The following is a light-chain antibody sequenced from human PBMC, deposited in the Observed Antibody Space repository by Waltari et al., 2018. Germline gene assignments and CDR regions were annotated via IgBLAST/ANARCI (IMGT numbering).Light chain of an antibody. CDR1: QSVGTS. V-gene: IGKV3-11*01. J-gene: IGKJ4*01. Sequence: EIVLTQSPATLSLSPGESATLSCRASQSVGTSLAWYQHIPGQAPRPLIYDASNRASDISPRFSGSGSGTDFSLTISGLDPEDYAVYYCQQGVTFGGGTRVEIK. CDR2: DAS. CDR3: QQGVT.